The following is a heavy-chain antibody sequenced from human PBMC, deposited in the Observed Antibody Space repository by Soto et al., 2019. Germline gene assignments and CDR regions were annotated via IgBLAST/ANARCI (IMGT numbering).Heavy chain of an antibody. CDR2: ISGSGGIT. CDR3: AKGLLIRVRKVIIPPQYYYGMDV. Sequence: PGGSLRLSCAASGFTLGDHAMSWVRQAPGKGLEWVSVISGSGGITYYEDSVKGRFTIPRDNAKNTLYLQMNSLKADDTAVYYCAKGLLIRVRKVIIPPQYYYGMDVWGQGTTVTVSS. CDR1: GFTLGDHA. V-gene: IGHV3-23*01. J-gene: IGHJ6*02. D-gene: IGHD3-10*01.